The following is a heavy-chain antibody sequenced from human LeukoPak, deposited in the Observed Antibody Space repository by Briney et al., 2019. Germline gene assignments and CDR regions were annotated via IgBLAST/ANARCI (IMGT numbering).Heavy chain of an antibody. CDR1: GGSINNYY. J-gene: IGHJ5*02. Sequence: SETLSLTCTVSGGSINNYYWSWIRQPPGKGLEWIGYVHYNGRTNSNPSLKSRVTISVDASKNQFSLKLTSVTAADTAVYYCARGPPGGQFDPWGQGTLVTVSS. V-gene: IGHV4-59*01. D-gene: IGHD3-10*01. CDR2: VHYNGRT. CDR3: ARGPPGGQFDP.